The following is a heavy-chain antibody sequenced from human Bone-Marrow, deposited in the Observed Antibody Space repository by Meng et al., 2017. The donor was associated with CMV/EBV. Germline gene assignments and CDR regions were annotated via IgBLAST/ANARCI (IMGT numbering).Heavy chain of an antibody. CDR1: GFTFSSYP. CDR2: ISFDGENK. CDR3: ARGKVPNYPGSLGDAFDF. V-gene: IGHV3-30*04. Sequence: GESLKISCVASGFTFSSYPMHWVRQAPGKGLEWVAVISFDGENKFYLDSVKGRFSISRDKFENTLYLQMNSLRRDDTAVYFCARGKVPNYPGSLGDAFDFWGQGTRVTVSS. D-gene: IGHD1-26*01. J-gene: IGHJ3*01.